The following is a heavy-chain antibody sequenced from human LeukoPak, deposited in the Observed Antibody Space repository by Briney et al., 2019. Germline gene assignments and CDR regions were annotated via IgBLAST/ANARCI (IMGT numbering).Heavy chain of an antibody. CDR3: AKATPSGVSWGNYYFDY. CDR1: GFTFDDYA. J-gene: IGHJ4*02. V-gene: IGHV3-9*03. D-gene: IGHD7-27*01. CDR2: ISWNSGSI. Sequence: GRSLRLSCAASGFTFDDYAMHWVRQAPGKGLEWVSGISWNSGSIGYADSVKGRFTIPRDNAKNSLYLQMNSLRAEDMALYYCAKATPSGVSWGNYYFDYWGQGTLVTVSS.